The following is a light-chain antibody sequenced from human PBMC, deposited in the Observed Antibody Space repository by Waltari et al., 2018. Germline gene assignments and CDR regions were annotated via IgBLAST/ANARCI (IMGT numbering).Light chain of an antibody. CDR2: EVD. Sequence: QSALTQPPSASGSPGQSVTISCTGTSSDVGFYNFVSWYQQYPGQAPKPIIFEVDTRPSGVPDRFSGSKSGNTASLTVSGLQTEDEADYFCSSYAGSNNLGVFGGGTKLTVL. V-gene: IGLV2-8*01. CDR3: SSYAGSNNLGV. CDR1: SSDVGFYNF. J-gene: IGLJ3*02.